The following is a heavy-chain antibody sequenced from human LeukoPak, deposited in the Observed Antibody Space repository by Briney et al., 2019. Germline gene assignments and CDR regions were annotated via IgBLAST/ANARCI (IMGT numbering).Heavy chain of an antibody. CDR2: ISGSGGNT. Sequence: PGGSLRLSCAASGLTFSSCSMTWVRQAPGKGLEWVSCISGSGGNTYYADSVKGRFTISRDNSKITLYLQLNSLRAEDTAIYYCANGRGPNTGPTLDYWGQGTLVTVSS. D-gene: IGHD2-15*01. CDR1: GLTFSSCS. V-gene: IGHV3-23*01. J-gene: IGHJ4*02. CDR3: ANGRGPNTGPTLDY.